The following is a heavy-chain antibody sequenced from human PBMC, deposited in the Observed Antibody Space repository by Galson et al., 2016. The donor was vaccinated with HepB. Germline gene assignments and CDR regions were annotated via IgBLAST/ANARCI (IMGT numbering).Heavy chain of an antibody. CDR2: ISYSGST. CDR1: GDSINYYS. Sequence: ETLSLTCTVSGDSINYYSWSWIRQPPGKGLEWFGFISYSGSTNYNPSLKSRVTISVDTSKNQFSLKLSSVTAADTAVYFCARDRSSGSGSFGYWGQGTLVTVSS. D-gene: IGHD3-10*01. CDR3: ARDRSSGSGSFGY. V-gene: IGHV4-59*12. J-gene: IGHJ4*02.